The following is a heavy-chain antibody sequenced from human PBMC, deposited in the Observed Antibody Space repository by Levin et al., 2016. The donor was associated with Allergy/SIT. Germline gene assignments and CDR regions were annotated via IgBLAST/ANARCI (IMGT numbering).Heavy chain of an antibody. CDR3: ARLRGPSDMFEY. CDR1: GGSISSYY. V-gene: IGHV4-59*08. CDR2: IYNSGST. J-gene: IGHJ4*02. Sequence: SETLSLTCTVSGGSISSYYWSWIRQPPGKGPEFIGYIYNSGSTYYNPSLKSRITISVDTSRNQFSLKLNSVTAADTAVYYCARLRGPSDMFEYWGQGTLVTISS.